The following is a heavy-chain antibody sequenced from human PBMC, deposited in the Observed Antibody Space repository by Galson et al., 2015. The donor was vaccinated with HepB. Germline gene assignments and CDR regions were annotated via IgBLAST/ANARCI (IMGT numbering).Heavy chain of an antibody. Sequence: SLRLSCAASGFTFSSYSMNWVRQAPGKGLEWVSYISSSSSTIYYADSVKGRFTISRDNAKNSLYLQMNSLRAEDTAVYYCARLHLAGDYWGQGTLVTVSS. J-gene: IGHJ4*02. CDR1: GFTFSSYS. D-gene: IGHD6-13*01. V-gene: IGHV3-48*04. CDR3: ARLHLAGDY. CDR2: ISSSSSTI.